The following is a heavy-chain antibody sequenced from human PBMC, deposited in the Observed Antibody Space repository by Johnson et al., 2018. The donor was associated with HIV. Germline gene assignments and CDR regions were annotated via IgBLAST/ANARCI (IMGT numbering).Heavy chain of an antibody. CDR1: GFTFDDYA. CDR3: AYPREGSSWSNDAFDI. Sequence: VQLVESGGGLVQPGRSLRLSCAASGFTFDDYAMHWVRQAPGKGLEWVSVIYSGGRTYYADSVKGRFTISRDNSKNTLYLQINSLRAEDTAVYYCAYPREGSSWSNDAFDILGQGTMVTVSS. V-gene: IGHV3-66*01. J-gene: IGHJ3*02. CDR2: IYSGGRT. D-gene: IGHD6-13*01.